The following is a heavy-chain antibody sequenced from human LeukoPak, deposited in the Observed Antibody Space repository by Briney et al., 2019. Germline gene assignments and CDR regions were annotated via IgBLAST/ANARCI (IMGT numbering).Heavy chain of an antibody. CDR1: GGSISSYY. CDR2: IYYSGST. D-gene: IGHD1-7*01. Sequence: SETLSLTCTVSGGSISSYYWSWIRQPPGKGLEWIGYIYYSGSTNYNPSLKSRVTISVDTSKNQFFLKLSSVTAADTAVYYCARATTHYYYGMDVWGQGTTVTVSS. CDR3: ARATTHYYYGMDV. V-gene: IGHV4-59*01. J-gene: IGHJ6*02.